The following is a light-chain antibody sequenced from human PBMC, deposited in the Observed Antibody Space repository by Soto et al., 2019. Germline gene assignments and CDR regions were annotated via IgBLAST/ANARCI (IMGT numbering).Light chain of an antibody. CDR2: DVS. Sequence: QSALTQPRSVSGSPGQSVTISCTGTSSDVGGYNYVSWYQQHPGKAPKLMIFDVSKRPSGVPDRFSGSKSGDTASLAISGLQADDEADSYCGSYAGSYTVVFGTGTKLTVL. J-gene: IGLJ1*01. V-gene: IGLV2-11*01. CDR1: SSDVGGYNY. CDR3: GSYAGSYTVV.